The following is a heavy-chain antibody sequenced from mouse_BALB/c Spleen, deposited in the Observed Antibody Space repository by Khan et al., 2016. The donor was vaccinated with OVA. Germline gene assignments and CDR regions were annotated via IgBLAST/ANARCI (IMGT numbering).Heavy chain of an antibody. V-gene: IGHV1S135*01. CDR2: VDPFSGGT. CDR1: GYSFTSYY. J-gene: IGHJ3*01. D-gene: IGHD2-2*01. Sequence: VRLQQSGPELMKPGASVKISCKASGYSFTSYYLHWVMQSPGESLEWIGYVDPFSGGTTYNQKFKGKATLTVDKSSSTAYMHLSNLTSEDSAVYYCTRHGYVAWFTYWGQGTLVTVSA. CDR3: TRHGYVAWFTY.